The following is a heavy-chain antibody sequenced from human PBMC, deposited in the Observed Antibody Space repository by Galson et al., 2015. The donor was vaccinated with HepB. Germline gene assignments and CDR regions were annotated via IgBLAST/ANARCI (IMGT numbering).Heavy chain of an antibody. CDR3: KLVAVADTERFDY. Sequence: SLRLSCAASGFTFSSYAMHWVRQAPGKGLEWVGRIRSKANNYATAYAAPVKGRFTISRDDSQNTAYLQMNGLRTEDTAIYYCKLVAVADTERFDYWGQGTLVTVSS. D-gene: IGHD6-19*01. CDR1: GFTFSSYA. V-gene: IGHV3-73*01. CDR2: IRSKANNYAT. J-gene: IGHJ4*02.